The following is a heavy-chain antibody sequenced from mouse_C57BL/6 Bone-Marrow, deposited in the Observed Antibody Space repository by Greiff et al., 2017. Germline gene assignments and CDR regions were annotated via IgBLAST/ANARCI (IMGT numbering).Heavy chain of an antibody. CDR3: ARGGCADY. Sequence: QVQLKQPGAELVKPGASVKMSCKASGYTFTSYWITWVKQRPGQGLEWIGAIYPGSGSTNYNEKFKSKATLTVDPASSTACLQLSSLTSEDSAVYYCARGGCADYWGQGTTLTVSS. V-gene: IGHV1-55*01. J-gene: IGHJ2*01. CDR2: IYPGSGST. CDR1: GYTFTSYW.